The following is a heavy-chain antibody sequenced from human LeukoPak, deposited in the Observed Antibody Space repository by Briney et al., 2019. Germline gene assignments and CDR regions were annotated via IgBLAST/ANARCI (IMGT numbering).Heavy chain of an antibody. CDR3: ARVGGATAVTMYFEY. CDR1: GLTFSGYS. CDR2: MTTSGNTI. V-gene: IGHV3-48*02. J-gene: IGHJ4*02. Sequence: GGSLRLSCVVSGLTFSGYSMIWVRQAPGKGLEWLSFMTTSGNTIFYAESVKDRFTISRDNAKKSLYLQMNSLRDEDTAVYYCARVGGATAVTMYFEYWGQGTLVTVTS. D-gene: IGHD1-26*01.